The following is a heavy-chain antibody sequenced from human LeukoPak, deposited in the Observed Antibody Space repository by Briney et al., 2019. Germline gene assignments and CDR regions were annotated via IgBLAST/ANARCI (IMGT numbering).Heavy chain of an antibody. CDR2: IYWDDDK. Sequence: SGPTLLNSTHTLTVTCTFSGFSLRTRGGGVGWIRQSPGKPLEWLSLIYWDDDKRYSPSLKTRLTITKDTSKNQVVLTMTKMNPVDTGTYFCVHTLLSGWAIRFFDYWGQGTLVTVSS. CDR1: GFSLRTRGGG. CDR3: VHTLLSGWAIRFFDY. J-gene: IGHJ4*02. V-gene: IGHV2-5*02. D-gene: IGHD6-19*01.